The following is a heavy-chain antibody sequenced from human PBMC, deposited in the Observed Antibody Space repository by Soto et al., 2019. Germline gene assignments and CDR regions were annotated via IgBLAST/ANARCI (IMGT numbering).Heavy chain of an antibody. CDR3: LPAASTVNFDY. CDR2: ISSSSSYT. J-gene: IGHJ4*02. V-gene: IGHV3-11*06. D-gene: IGHD2-2*01. Sequence: LRLSCAASGFTFSDYYMSWIRQAPGKGLEWVSYISSSSSYTNYADSVKGRFTISRDNAKNSLYLQMNSLRAEDTAVYYCLPAASTVNFDYWGQGTLVTVSS. CDR1: GFTFSDYY.